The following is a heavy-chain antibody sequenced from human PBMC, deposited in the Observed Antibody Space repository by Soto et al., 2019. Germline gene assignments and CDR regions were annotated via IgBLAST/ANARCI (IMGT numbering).Heavy chain of an antibody. Sequence: QVQLVESGGGVVQPGRSLRLSCAASGFTFSSYGMHWVRQAPGKGLEWVAVIWYDGSNKYYADSVKGRFTISRDNSKXXLDXQMNSLRAEDTAVYYCARDCAGYSSGWYQRGGFDYWGQGTLVTVSS. V-gene: IGHV3-33*01. CDR3: ARDCAGYSSGWYQRGGFDY. CDR2: IWYDGSNK. D-gene: IGHD6-19*01. CDR1: GFTFSSYG. J-gene: IGHJ4*02.